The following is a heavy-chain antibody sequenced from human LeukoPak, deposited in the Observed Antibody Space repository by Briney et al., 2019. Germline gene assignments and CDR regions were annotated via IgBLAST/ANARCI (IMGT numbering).Heavy chain of an antibody. Sequence: PGESLTLSCAASGFNFADSAMSWLRQTPRKGLEWVSLISFNGRNTYYGDSVKGRFTISRDNSKDTVYLQMNSLRAEDTAIFYCARDIELSTWGPGKMVTVSS. J-gene: IGHJ3*01. D-gene: IGHD5-12*01. CDR3: ARDIELST. CDR1: GFNFADSA. CDR2: ISFNGRNT. V-gene: IGHV3-23*01.